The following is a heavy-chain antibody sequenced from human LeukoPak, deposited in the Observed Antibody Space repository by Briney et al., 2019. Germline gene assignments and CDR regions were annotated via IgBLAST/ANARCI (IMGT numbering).Heavy chain of an antibody. J-gene: IGHJ6*02. V-gene: IGHV1-18*01. CDR2: ISAYNGNT. CDR1: GYTFTSYG. CDR3: ARDGKVAAAGTLAYYYGMDV. D-gene: IGHD6-13*01. Sequence: ASVKVSCKASGYTFTSYGISWVRQAPGQGLGWMGWISAYNGNTNYAQKLQGRVTMTTDTSTSTAYMELRSLRSDDTAVYYCARDGKVAAAGTLAYYYGMDVWGQGTTVTVSS.